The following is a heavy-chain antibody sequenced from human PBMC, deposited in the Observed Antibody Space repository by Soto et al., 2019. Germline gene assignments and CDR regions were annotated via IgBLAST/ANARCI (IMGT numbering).Heavy chain of an antibody. J-gene: IGHJ4*02. Sequence: SETLSLTCTVSGGSISNHYWSWIRQPPGKGLEWIGYIYYNGNTNYNPSLKSRVTISVDTSKNQISLTLSSVTAADTAVYYCASTKDETLYFDYWGQGTLVTVSS. CDR2: IYYNGNT. V-gene: IGHV4-59*11. CDR1: GGSISNHY. CDR3: ASTKDETLYFDY. D-gene: IGHD2-15*01.